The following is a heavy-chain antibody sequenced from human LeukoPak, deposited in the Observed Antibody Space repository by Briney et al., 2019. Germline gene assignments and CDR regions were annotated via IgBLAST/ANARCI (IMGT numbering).Heavy chain of an antibody. Sequence: GASVKVSCKASGYTFTGYYMHWVRQAPGQGLEWMGWINPNSGGTNYAQKFQGRVTMTRDTSISTAYMELSRLRSDDTAVYYCARVLPRITMVRGPQTRYFDLWGRGTLVTVSS. CDR1: GYTFTGYY. V-gene: IGHV1-2*02. D-gene: IGHD3-10*01. J-gene: IGHJ2*01. CDR2: INPNSGGT. CDR3: ARVLPRITMVRGPQTRYFDL.